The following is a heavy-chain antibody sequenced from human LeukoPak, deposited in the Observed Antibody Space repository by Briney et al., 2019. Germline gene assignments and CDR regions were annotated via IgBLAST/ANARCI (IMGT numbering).Heavy chain of an antibody. CDR2: IYYTGT. Sequence: TSETLSLTCTVSGGSISSYYWSWIRQSPGKGLEWIGYIYYTGTSYNPSLKSRVTISADTSKNQFSLNLSSVTAADTAVYYCARESRGMVRGVIDYWGPGTLVTVSS. D-gene: IGHD3-10*01. CDR1: GGSISSYY. CDR3: ARESRGMVRGVIDY. V-gene: IGHV4-59*01. J-gene: IGHJ4*02.